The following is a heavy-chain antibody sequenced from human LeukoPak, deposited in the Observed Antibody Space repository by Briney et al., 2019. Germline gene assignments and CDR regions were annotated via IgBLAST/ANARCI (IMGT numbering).Heavy chain of an antibody. CDR3: AGVRAGANRAFDV. D-gene: IGHD4/OR15-4a*01. CDR2: INGDGSIP. CDR1: GFTFSSDW. Sequence: SGGSLRLSCAASGFTFSSDWMHWVLQAPGKGLVWVSRINGDGSIPYYADSVKGRFTISRDNAKNTLYLQMNSLRAEDTAVYYCAGVRAGANRAFDVWGQGTVVAVSS. V-gene: IGHV3-74*01. J-gene: IGHJ3*01.